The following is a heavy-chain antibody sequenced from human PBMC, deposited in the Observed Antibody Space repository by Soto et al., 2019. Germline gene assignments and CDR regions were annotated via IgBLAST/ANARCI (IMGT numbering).Heavy chain of an antibody. V-gene: IGHV3-73*01. Sequence: GGSLRLSCAASGFTFSSYSMNWVRQAPGKGLEWVGRIRNKANSYETAYSASVRGRFTISRDDSKNTAYLQMNSLKTEDTALYYCTRPSHDTSSYFQHEAYYFDFWGPGTLVTVSS. CDR3: TRPSHDTSSYFQHEAYYFDF. CDR2: IRNKANSYET. CDR1: GFTFSSYS. J-gene: IGHJ4*02. D-gene: IGHD3-10*01.